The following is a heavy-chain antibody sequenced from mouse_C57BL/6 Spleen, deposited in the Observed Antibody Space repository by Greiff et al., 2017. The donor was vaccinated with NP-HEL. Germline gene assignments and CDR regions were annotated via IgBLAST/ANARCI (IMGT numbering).Heavy chain of an antibody. CDR2: INPNNGGT. J-gene: IGHJ4*01. CDR3: ARGGNYGNAMDY. CDR1: GYTFTDYY. D-gene: IGHD1-1*01. Sequence: EVQLQQSGPELVKPGASVKISCKASGYTFTDYYMNWVKQSPGKSLEWIGDINPNNGGTSYNQKFKGKATLTVDKSSSTAYMELRSLTSEDSAVYYCARGGNYGNAMDYWGQGTSVTVSS. V-gene: IGHV1-26*01.